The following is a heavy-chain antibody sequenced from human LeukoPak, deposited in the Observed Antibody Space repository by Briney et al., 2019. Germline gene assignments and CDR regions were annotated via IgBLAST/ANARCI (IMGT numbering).Heavy chain of an antibody. D-gene: IGHD2-2*01. CDR2: VSYAGSST. Sequence: GGSLRLSCAASAFTFSNYAMTWVRQAPGKGLEWVSAVSYAGSSTYYADSVRGRFTISRDNSKNTLFLHMDSLRAEDTAVYYCAKPVGLEAPTASRYFDLWGRGTQVTVSS. CDR1: AFTFSNYA. J-gene: IGHJ2*01. CDR3: AKPVGLEAPTASRYFDL. V-gene: IGHV3-23*01.